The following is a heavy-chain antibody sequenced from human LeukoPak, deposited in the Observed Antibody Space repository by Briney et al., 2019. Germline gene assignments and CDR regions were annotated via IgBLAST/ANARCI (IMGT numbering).Heavy chain of an antibody. J-gene: IGHJ5*02. Sequence: ASVKVSCKASGYTFTSYDINGVRQATGQGLEWMGWMNPNSGNTGYAQKFQGRVTMTRNTSISPAYMELSSLGSEDTAVYYCARDGVVLLWFGELLSGNWFDPWGQGTLVTVSS. CDR2: MNPNSGNT. CDR1: GYTFTSYD. D-gene: IGHD3-10*01. V-gene: IGHV1-8*01. CDR3: ARDGVVLLWFGELLSGNWFDP.